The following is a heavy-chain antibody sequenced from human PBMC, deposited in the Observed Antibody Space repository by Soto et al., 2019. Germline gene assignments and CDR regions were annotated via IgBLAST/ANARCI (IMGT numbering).Heavy chain of an antibody. CDR2: TRNKANSYTT. Sequence: EVQLVESGGGLVQPGGSLRLSCAASGFTFSDHYMDWVRQAPGKGLEWVCRTRNKANSYTTEYAASVKGRFTISRDDSKNSLYLQMNSLKTEDTAVYYCASGGLRGYWGQGTLVTVSS. J-gene: IGHJ4*02. V-gene: IGHV3-72*01. CDR1: GFTFSDHY. D-gene: IGHD4-17*01. CDR3: ASGGLRGY.